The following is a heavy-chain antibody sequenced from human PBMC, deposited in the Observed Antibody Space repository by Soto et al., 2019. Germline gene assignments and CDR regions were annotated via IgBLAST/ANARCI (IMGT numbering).Heavy chain of an antibody. CDR1: GGSISSGGYC. V-gene: IGHV4-31*03. D-gene: IGHD6-19*01. J-gene: IGHJ5*02. CDR2: IYYSGST. Sequence: PSETLSLTCTVSGGSISSGGYCWSWIRQHPGKGLEWIGYIYYSGSTYYNPSLKSRVTISVDTSKNQFSLKLSSVTAADTAVYYCARDNLAVADWFDPWGQGTLVTVSS. CDR3: ARDNLAVADWFDP.